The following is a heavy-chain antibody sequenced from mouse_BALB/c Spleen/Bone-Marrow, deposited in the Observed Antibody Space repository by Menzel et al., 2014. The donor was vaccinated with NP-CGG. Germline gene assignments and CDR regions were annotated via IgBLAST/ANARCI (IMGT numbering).Heavy chain of an antibody. Sequence: EVQLQQSGGGLVQPGGSLKLSCAASGFTFSSYGMSWVRQTPDKRLELVATINSNGGSTYYPDSVKGRFTISRDNAKNTLYLQMSSLKSEDTAMYYCARRGGEKDYFDYWGQGTTLTVSS. CDR2: INSNGGST. V-gene: IGHV5-6-3*01. CDR1: GFTFSSYG. CDR3: ARRGGEKDYFDY. J-gene: IGHJ2*01.